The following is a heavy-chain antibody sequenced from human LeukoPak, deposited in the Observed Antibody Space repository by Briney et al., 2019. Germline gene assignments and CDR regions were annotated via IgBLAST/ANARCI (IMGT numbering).Heavy chain of an antibody. CDR2: ITNDGSST. D-gene: IGHD2-15*01. CDR1: GLTFSSHW. CDR3: AKGRAGYCSGGSCYSASDY. Sequence: GGSLRLSCAASGLTFSSHWMHWVRQAPGKGLVWVSRITNDGSSTTYADSVKGRFTISRDNSKNTLYLQMNSLRAEDTAVYYCAKGRAGYCSGGSCYSASDYWGQGTLVTVSS. V-gene: IGHV3-74*01. J-gene: IGHJ4*02.